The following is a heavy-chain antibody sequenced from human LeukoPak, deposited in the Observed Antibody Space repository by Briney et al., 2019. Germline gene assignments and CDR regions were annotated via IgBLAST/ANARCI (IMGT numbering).Heavy chain of an antibody. Sequence: ASVKVSCKARYSFTSNAVNWVRQAPGQGLEWMGWINTNTGNPTYAQGFTGRFVFSLDTPVSTAYLQINSLKAEDTAVYYCATGDWFDPWGQGTLVTVSS. J-gene: IGHJ5*02. CDR1: YSFTSNA. CDR3: ATGDWFDP. V-gene: IGHV7-4-1*02. CDR2: INTNTGNP.